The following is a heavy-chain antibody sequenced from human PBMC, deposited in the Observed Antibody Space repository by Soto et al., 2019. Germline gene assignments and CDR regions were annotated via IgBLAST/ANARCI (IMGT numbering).Heavy chain of an antibody. CDR1: GGTFSSYA. D-gene: IGHD2-2*01. CDR3: ARSQGSSTSLEIYYYYYYGMDV. J-gene: IGHJ6*02. CDR2: IIPISDTT. Sequence: QVQLVQSGAEVKKPGSSVKVSCKASGGTFSSYAIIWLRQAPGQGLEWMGGIIPISDTTNYAQKFQGRVTITADESTSTAYMETSSLRSEDTAVYYCARSQGSSTSLEIYYYYYYGMDVWGQGTTVTVSS. V-gene: IGHV1-69*01.